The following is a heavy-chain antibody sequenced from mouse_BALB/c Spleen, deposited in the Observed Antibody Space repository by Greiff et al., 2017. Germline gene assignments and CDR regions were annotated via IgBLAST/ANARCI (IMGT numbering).Heavy chain of an antibody. CDR1: GYTFTSSW. CDR3: ARWAYYRYGYAMDY. D-gene: IGHD2-14*01. CDR2: IHPNSGNT. V-gene: IGHV1S130*01. Sequence: LVESGSVLVRPGASVKLSCKASGYTFTSSWMHWAKQRPGQGLEWIGEIHPNSGNTNYNEKFKGKATLTVDTSSSTAYVDLSSLTSEDSAVYYCARWAYYRYGYAMDYWGQGTSVTVSS. J-gene: IGHJ4*01.